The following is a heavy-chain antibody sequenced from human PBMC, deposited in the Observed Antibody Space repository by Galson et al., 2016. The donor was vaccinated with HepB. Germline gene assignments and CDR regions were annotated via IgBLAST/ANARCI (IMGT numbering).Heavy chain of an antibody. CDR3: ARKVLHHFDSSGYFPGPLDM. V-gene: IGHV5-51*01. CDR2: IYPGDSDT. CDR1: GYTFTSYW. Sequence: QSGAEVKKPGESLKISCKGSGYTFTSYWIGWVRQMPGKGLEWMGIIYPGDSDTRYSPSFQGQVTISADKSIRTAYLQWNNRRAEDTALYYCARKVLHHFDSSGYFPGPLDMWGQGTLVTVSS. J-gene: IGHJ3*02. D-gene: IGHD3-22*01.